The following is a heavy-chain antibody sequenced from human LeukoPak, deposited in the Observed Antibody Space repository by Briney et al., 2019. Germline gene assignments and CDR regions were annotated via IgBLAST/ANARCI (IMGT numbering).Heavy chain of an antibody. D-gene: IGHD3/OR15-3a*01. CDR3: AKVVWPAYYWFDP. J-gene: IGHJ5*02. Sequence: GESLRLSCAASGFTFSSYAMSWVRQAPGKGLEWVSAISGSGGSTYYADSVKGRFTISRDNSTNTLYPQMNSLRAEDTAVYYCAKVVWPAYYWFDPWGQGTLVTVSS. CDR2: ISGSGGST. V-gene: IGHV3-23*01. CDR1: GFTFSSYA.